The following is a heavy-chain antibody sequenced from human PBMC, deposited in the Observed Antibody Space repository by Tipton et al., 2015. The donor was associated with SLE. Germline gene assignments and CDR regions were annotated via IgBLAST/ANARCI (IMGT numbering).Heavy chain of an antibody. D-gene: IGHD1-26*01. CDR2: INHSGST. CDR1: GGSISSPH. CDR3: AMGRAVTH. J-gene: IGHJ4*02. V-gene: IGHV4-34*01. Sequence: TLSLTCSVSGGSISSPHWSWIRQPPGKGLEWIGEINHSGSTNYNPSLKSRVTISVDTSKNQFSLKLSSVTAADTAVYYCAMGRAVTHWGQGTLVTVSS.